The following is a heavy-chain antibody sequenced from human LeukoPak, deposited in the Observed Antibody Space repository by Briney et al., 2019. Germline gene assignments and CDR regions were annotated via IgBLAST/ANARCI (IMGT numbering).Heavy chain of an antibody. D-gene: IGHD6-19*01. J-gene: IGHJ4*02. CDR1: GFTFSDYY. Sequence: GSLRLSCAASGFTFSDYYMSWIRQPPGKGLEWIASGDYSGGTYYNPSLESRVAISADMSKNQFSLKLTSVTGADTAVYYCAGERGEEYSSGWYKGNYFDNWGQGIRVTVPS. CDR2: GDYSGGT. CDR3: AGERGEEYSSGWYKGNYFDN. V-gene: IGHV4-59*12.